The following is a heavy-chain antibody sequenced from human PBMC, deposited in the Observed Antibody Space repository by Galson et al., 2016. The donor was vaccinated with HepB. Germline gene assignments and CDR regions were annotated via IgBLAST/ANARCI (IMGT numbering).Heavy chain of an antibody. CDR3: ARGQIVVVIPCFDN. CDR1: DDSINRSPYF. D-gene: IGHD3-22*01. V-gene: IGHV4-39*07. J-gene: IGHJ4*02. Sequence: SETLSLTCTVSDDSINRSPYFWGWIRQPPGKGLEWIGNMYHSGSTYYNPSLKSRVSISLDTSKNQFSLKLSSVTAADTAVYYCARGQIVVVIPCFDNWGQGTLVTVSS. CDR2: MYHSGST.